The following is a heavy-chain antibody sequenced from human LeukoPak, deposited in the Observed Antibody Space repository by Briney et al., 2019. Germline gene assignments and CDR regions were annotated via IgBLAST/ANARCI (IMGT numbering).Heavy chain of an antibody. CDR1: GFTFSSYS. CDR2: ISSSSSYI. CDR3: ARSLRIAAPDY. J-gene: IGHJ4*02. D-gene: IGHD6-6*01. V-gene: IGHV3-21*01. Sequence: GGSLRLSCAASGFTFSSYSMNWVRQAPGKGLEWVSSISSSSSYIYYADSVKGRFAISRDNAKNSLYLQMNSLRAEDTAVYYCARSLRIAAPDYWGQGTLVTVSS.